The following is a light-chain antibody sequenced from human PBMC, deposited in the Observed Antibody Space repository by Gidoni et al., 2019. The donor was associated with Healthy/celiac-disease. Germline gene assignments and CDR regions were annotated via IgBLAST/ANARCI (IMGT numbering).Light chain of an antibody. J-gene: IGKJ2*01. CDR3: QQRSNWRYT. V-gene: IGKV3-11*01. CDR2: DAS. CDR1: QSVSSY. Sequence: ELVLTQSPATLPLSPGERATLSCRASQSVSSYFAWYQQKPGEAPRLLIYDASNRATGLPARFSGSGSGTYFTLTISSLEPEYFAVYYCQQRSNWRYTFGQGTKLEIK.